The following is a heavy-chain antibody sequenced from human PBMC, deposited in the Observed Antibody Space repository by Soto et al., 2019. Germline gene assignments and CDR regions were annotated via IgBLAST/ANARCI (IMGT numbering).Heavy chain of an antibody. CDR2: IWNNGVNE. J-gene: IGHJ4*02. CDR3: AKEGSALAQ. V-gene: IGHV3-33*06. Sequence: GGSLRLSCSASGFTFKTYTMHWVRQAPGQGLEWVAVIWNNGVNERYAGSVKGRFTIARDNSKNTLYLQMDSLRAEDTAVYYCAKEGSALAQWGQGPLLTF. CDR1: GFTFKTYT. D-gene: IGHD6-19*01.